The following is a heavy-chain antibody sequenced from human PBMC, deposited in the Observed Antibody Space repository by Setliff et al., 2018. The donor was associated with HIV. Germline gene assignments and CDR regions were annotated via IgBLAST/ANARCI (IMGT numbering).Heavy chain of an antibody. J-gene: IGHJ3*02. Sequence: GESLKISCVASGFTFNSYWMYWVRQAPGKGLVCVSRVNNDGTDTIYADSVKGRFTISRDNAKSTVYLQMGSLSADDTAVYYCARGGFNHAFDIWGQGTVVTVS. V-gene: IGHV3-74*01. CDR3: ARGGFNHAFDI. CDR1: GFTFNSYW. D-gene: IGHD2-15*01. CDR2: VNNDGTDT.